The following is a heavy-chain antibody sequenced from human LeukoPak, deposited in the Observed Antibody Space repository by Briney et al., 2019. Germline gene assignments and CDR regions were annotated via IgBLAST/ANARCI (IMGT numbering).Heavy chain of an antibody. CDR1: GFTVSSNY. Sequence: PGGSLRLSCAASGFTVSSNYMSWVRQAPGKGLEWVSVIYSGGSTCYADSVKGRFTISRPNSKNTLYLQMNSLRAEDTAVYYCARGGYYDSLDAFDIWGQGTMVTVSS. CDR3: ARGGYYDSLDAFDI. CDR2: IYSGGST. D-gene: IGHD3-22*01. V-gene: IGHV3-53*04. J-gene: IGHJ3*02.